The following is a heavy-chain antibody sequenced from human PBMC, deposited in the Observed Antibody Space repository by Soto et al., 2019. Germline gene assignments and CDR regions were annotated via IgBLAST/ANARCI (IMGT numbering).Heavy chain of an antibody. CDR1: GFTFSRYA. Sequence: QVQVVESGGGVVQPGRSLRLSCAASGFTFSRYAIHWVRQAPGKGLEWVAVISKDGSTKYYVDSVKGRFTISRDNSRNTLYLQMNSLRDEDAAVYYCARSRSGAVADSFDFWGQGTLVTVSS. CDR2: ISKDGSTK. CDR3: ARSRSGAVADSFDF. J-gene: IGHJ4*02. D-gene: IGHD3-10*01. V-gene: IGHV3-30*04.